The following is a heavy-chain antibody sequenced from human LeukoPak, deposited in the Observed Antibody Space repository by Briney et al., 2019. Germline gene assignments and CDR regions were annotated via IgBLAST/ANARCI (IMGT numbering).Heavy chain of an antibody. CDR3: AKDDEVATELKWFDP. CDR1: GFTFSSYG. Sequence: GGSLRLSCAASGFTFSSYGMHWVRQAPGKGLEWVAFIRYDGSNKYYADSVKGRFTISRDNSKNTLYLQMNSLRAEDTAVYYCAKDDEVATELKWFDPRGQGTLVTVSS. CDR2: IRYDGSNK. V-gene: IGHV3-30*02. D-gene: IGHD5-12*01. J-gene: IGHJ5*02.